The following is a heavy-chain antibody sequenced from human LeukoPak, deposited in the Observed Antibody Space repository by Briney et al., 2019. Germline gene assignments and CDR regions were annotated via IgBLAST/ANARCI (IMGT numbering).Heavy chain of an antibody. CDR1: GFTLSRSA. D-gene: IGHD2-21*02. V-gene: IGHV3-73*01. Sequence: GGSLKLSCPPSGFTLSRSAIHWLRQASGNGLEWVGRIRSKANSYATAYAASVKGRFTISRDDSKHTAYLQMNSLKTEDTAVYYCTRHNGYCGGDCYPDWGQGTLVTVSS. J-gene: IGHJ4*02. CDR3: TRHNGYCGGDCYPD. CDR2: IRSKANSYAT.